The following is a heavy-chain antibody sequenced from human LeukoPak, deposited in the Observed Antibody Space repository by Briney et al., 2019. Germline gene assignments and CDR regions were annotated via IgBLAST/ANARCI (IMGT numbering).Heavy chain of an antibody. D-gene: IGHD5-18*01. CDR2: INTNTGNP. Sequence: GASVKVSCKASGYTFTSYGISWVRQAPGQGLEWMGWINTNTGNPTYAQGFTGRFVFSLDTSVSTAYLQISSLKAEDTAVYYCARDVGDTAMVPRYNWFDPWGQGTLVTVSS. V-gene: IGHV7-4-1*02. CDR1: GYTFTSYG. J-gene: IGHJ5*02. CDR3: ARDVGDTAMVPRYNWFDP.